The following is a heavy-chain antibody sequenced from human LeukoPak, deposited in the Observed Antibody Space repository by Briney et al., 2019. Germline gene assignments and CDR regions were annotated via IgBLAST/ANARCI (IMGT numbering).Heavy chain of an antibody. CDR2: MNPNSGKT. CDR1: GYTFTSYD. J-gene: IGHJ5*02. CDR3: ARKVMVRGVIIMVDP. Sequence: ASVKVSCKASGYTFTSYDINWVRQATGQGREGMGWMNPNSGKTGYAQKFQGRVTMTRNTSISTAYMELSSLRSEDTAVYYCARKVMVRGVIIMVDPWGQGTLVTVSS. D-gene: IGHD3-10*01. V-gene: IGHV1-8*01.